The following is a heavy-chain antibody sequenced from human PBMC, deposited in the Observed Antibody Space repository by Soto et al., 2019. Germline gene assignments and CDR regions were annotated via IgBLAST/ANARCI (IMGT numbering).Heavy chain of an antibody. J-gene: IGHJ3*02. V-gene: IGHV1-69*02. CDR1: GGTFSSYT. D-gene: IGHD3-3*01. CDR3: ARGPARTEILEWLLLRGAFEI. CDR2: IIPILGIA. Sequence: QVQLVQSGAEVKKPGSSVKVSCNASGGTFSSYTISWVRQAPGQGLEWMGRIIPILGIANYAPKFQGRVPITADKSTSTAYMELSSLRSEDTAVYYCARGPARTEILEWLLLRGAFEICGQGTMVTVSS.